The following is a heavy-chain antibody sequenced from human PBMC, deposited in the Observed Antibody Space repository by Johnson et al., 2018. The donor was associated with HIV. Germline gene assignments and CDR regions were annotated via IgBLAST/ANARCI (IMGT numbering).Heavy chain of an antibody. V-gene: IGHV3-15*01. CDR2: IKSKSDGGTT. CDR1: GFTFSNAW. Sequence: EVQLVESGGGLVKPGGSLTLSCAASGFTFSNAWMNWVRQAPGKGLEWVGRIKSKSDGGTTDYGAPVKGRFTISRDDSKNRVYLQMNSLKPEDKAVYYCTSPLDHLDWISAVWVSGHGLDIWGHGTMVTVSS. D-gene: IGHD3/OR15-3a*01. CDR3: TSPLDHLDWISAVWVSGHGLDI. J-gene: IGHJ3*02.